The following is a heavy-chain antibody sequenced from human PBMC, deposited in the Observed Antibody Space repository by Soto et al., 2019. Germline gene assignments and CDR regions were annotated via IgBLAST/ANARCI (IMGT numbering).Heavy chain of an antibody. CDR2: IYYSGST. Sequence: ETLSLTCTVSGGSISSYYWSWIRQPPGKGLEWIGYIYYSGSTNYNPSLKSRVTISVDTSKNQFSLKLSSVTAADTAVYYCARDSDRWFDPWGQGTLVTSPQ. V-gene: IGHV4-59*01. J-gene: IGHJ5*02. CDR1: GGSISSYY. CDR3: ARDSDRWFDP.